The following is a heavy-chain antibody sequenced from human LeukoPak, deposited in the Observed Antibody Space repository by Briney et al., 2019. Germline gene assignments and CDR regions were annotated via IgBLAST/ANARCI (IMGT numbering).Heavy chain of an antibody. D-gene: IGHD6-6*01. CDR3: AKKGVAARPLDY. V-gene: IGHV3-74*01. CDR2: INSDGSST. CDR1: GFTFSSYW. J-gene: IGHJ4*02. Sequence: GGSLRLSCAASGFTFSSYWMHWVRQAPGKGLVWVSRINSDGSSTSYADSVKGRFTISRDNAKNTLYLQMNSLRAEDTAVYYCAKKGVAARPLDYWGQGTLVTVSS.